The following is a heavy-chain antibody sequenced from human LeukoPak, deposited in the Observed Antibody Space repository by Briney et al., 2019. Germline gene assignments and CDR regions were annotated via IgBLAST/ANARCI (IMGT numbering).Heavy chain of an antibody. V-gene: IGHV3-48*01. J-gene: IGHJ4*02. Sequence: GGPLRLSCSPSGFTLPSYSMIWVRQSPGKGLQGVSFIRCSGNNVLYADSVEGRSTLYRDTAAHCLYLQMDSLRVADTAVYYCARDAVQADTPFYFDIWGQGALVTVSS. CDR1: GFTLPSYS. CDR2: IRCSGNNV. CDR3: ARDAVQADTPFYFDI. D-gene: IGHD2-15*01.